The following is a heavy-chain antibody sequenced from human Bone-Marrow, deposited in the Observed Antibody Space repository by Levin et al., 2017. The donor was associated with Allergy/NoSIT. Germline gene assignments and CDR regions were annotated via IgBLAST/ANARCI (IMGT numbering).Heavy chain of an antibody. J-gene: IGHJ3*02. D-gene: IGHD4-17*01. V-gene: IGHV3-23*01. Sequence: LSLTCAASGFTFRSYAMSWVRQAPGKGLEWVSAISGSGGSTYYADSVKGRFTISRDNSKNTLYLQMNSLRAEDTAVYYCAKDYTVTEAYAFDIWGQGTMVTVSS. CDR2: ISGSGGST. CDR1: GFTFRSYA. CDR3: AKDYTVTEAYAFDI.